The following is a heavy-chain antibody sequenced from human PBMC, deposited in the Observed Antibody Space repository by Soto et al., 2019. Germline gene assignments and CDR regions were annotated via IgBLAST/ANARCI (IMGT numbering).Heavy chain of an antibody. V-gene: IGHV1-69*01. CDR3: ASSSKLVADSYYYYGMDV. J-gene: IGHJ6*02. CDR1: GGTFSSYA. D-gene: IGHD6-6*01. CDR2: IIPIFGTA. Sequence: QVQLVQSGAEVKKPGSSVKVSCKASGGTFSSYAISWVRQAPGQGLEWLGGIIPIFGTANYAQNFQGRVTISADEDTSTAYMERSSGRSEETAVYYCASSSKLVADSYYYYGMDVWGQGTTVTVS.